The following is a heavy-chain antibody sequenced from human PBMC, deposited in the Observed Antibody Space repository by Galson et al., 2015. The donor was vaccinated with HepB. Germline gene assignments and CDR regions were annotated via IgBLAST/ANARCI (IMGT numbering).Heavy chain of an antibody. V-gene: IGHV4-59*01. CDR1: GGSISSYY. J-gene: IGHJ6*02. D-gene: IGHD3-10*01. Sequence: ETLSLTCTVSGGSISSYYWSWIRQPPGKGLEWIGYIYYSGSTNYNPSLKSLVTISVDTSKNQFSLKLSSVTAADTAVYYCARVSFGYYYGSGSYLNYYGMDVWGQGTTVTVSS. CDR3: ARVSFGYYYGSGSYLNYYGMDV. CDR2: IYYSGST.